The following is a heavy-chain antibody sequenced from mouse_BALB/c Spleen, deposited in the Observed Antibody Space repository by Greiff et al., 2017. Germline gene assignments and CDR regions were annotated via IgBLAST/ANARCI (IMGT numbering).Heavy chain of an antibody. D-gene: IGHD2-3*01. J-gene: IGHJ4*01. V-gene: IGHV7-3*02. CDR2: IRNKANGYTT. CDR3: ARPDSLYDGYYYAMDY. CDR1: GFTFTDYY. Sequence: EVMLVESGGGLVQPGGSLRLSCATSGFTFTDYYMSWVRQPPGKALEWLGFIRNKANGYTTEYSASVKGQFTISRDNSKSILYLHMNTLRAEDSATYSCARPDSLYDGYYYAMDYWGQGTSVTVSA.